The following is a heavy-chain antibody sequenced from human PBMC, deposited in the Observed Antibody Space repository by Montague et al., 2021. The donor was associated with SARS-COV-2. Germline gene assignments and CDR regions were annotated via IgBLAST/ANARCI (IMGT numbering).Heavy chain of an antibody. J-gene: IGHJ4*02. Sequence: SETLSLTCTVSIDSVSSGKYFWTWIRQPPGKGLEWIGYSFYTGSANYNPSLKSRVTISVDTSNNQFSLKLKSMSAADTAVYYCARVGNYLGVYWGQGILVTVSS. V-gene: IGHV4-61*01. CDR3: ARVGNYLGVY. CDR1: IDSVSSGKYF. CDR2: SFYTGSA. D-gene: IGHD3-10*01.